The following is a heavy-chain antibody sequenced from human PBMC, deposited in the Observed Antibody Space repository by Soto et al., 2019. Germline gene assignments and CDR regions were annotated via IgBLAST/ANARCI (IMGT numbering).Heavy chain of an antibody. V-gene: IGHV4-59*01. CDR2: IYYSGST. D-gene: IGHD3-10*01. CDR3: ARDAYGSGIDY. CDR1: GGSISSYY. Sequence: QVQLQESGPGLVKPSETLSLTCTVSGGSISSYYWSWIRQPPGKGLEWIGYIYYSGSTNYNPSLKSRVTISVDTSKNQFSLKLSSVTAADTAVYYCARDAYGSGIDYWGQGTLVTVSS. J-gene: IGHJ4*02.